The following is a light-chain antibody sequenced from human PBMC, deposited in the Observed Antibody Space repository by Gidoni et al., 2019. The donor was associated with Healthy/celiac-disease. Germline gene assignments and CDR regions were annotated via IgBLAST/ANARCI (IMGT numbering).Light chain of an antibody. J-gene: IGKJ4*01. Sequence: EIVLTQSPGTLSLSPGERATLYCRASQSVRSSYLAWYQQKPGQAPRLLIYGASSRDTGIPDRFSGSGSGTDFTLTISRLEPEDLAVYYCKQYGSSPPLTFGGGTKVEIK. CDR1: QSVRSSY. CDR3: KQYGSSPPLT. CDR2: GAS. V-gene: IGKV3-20*01.